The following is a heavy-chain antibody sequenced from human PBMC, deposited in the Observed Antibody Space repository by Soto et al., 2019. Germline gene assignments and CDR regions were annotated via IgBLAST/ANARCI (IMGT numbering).Heavy chain of an antibody. Sequence: QLQLQESGSGLVKPSQTLSLTCAVSGGSISSGGYSWSWIRQPPGKGLEWIGYIYHSGSTYYSPSLKRRVTISVDRSKNQFSLKLSSVTAAGTAVYYCAMHYGSGSYYFDYWGQGTLVTVSS. J-gene: IGHJ4*02. CDR2: IYHSGST. CDR1: GGSISSGGYS. CDR3: AMHYGSGSYYFDY. V-gene: IGHV4-30-2*01. D-gene: IGHD3-10*01.